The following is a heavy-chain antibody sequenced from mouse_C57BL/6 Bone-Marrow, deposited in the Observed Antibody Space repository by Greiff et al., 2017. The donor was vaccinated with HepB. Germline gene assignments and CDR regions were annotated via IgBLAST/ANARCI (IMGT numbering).Heavy chain of an antibody. CDR2: IYPGDGDT. J-gene: IGHJ2*01. Sequence: VQGVESGAELVKPGASVKISCKASGYAFSSYWMNWVKQRPGKGLEWIGQIYPGDGDTNYNGKFKGKATLTADKSSSTAYMQHSSLTSEDSAVYFCEREDYYGTLDYWGQGTTLTVSS. V-gene: IGHV1-80*01. CDR1: GYAFSSYW. D-gene: IGHD1-1*01. CDR3: EREDYYGTLDY.